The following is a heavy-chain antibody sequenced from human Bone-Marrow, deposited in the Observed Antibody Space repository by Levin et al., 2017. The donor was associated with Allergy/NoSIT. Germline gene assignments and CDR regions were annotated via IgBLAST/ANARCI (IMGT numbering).Heavy chain of an antibody. Sequence: GGSLRLSCVASGFSFRNAWMSWVRQAPGKGLEWVGRSKSKTDGGTTDYAAPVKGRFTISRDDSKNMLNLQMNSLKTEDTAVYYCSTDCGGDCYSGNYYGLDVWGQGTTVTVSS. J-gene: IGHJ6*02. V-gene: IGHV3-15*01. D-gene: IGHD2-21*02. CDR3: STDCGGDCYSGNYYGLDV. CDR1: GFSFRNAW. CDR2: SKSKTDGGTT.